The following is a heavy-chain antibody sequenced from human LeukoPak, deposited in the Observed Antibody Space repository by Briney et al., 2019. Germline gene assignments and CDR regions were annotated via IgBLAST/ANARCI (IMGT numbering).Heavy chain of an antibody. CDR2: ISSSSSYI. CDR3: EVVGASGDYDY. D-gene: IGHD4-17*01. CDR1: GFTFSSYS. J-gene: IGHJ4*02. Sequence: PGGSLRLSWTASGFTFSSYSMNWVRQAPGKGLEWVSSISSSSSYIYYADSVKGRFTISRDSAKNSLYLQMNSLRAEDTAVYYCEVVGASGDYDYWGQGTLVTVSS. V-gene: IGHV3-21*01.